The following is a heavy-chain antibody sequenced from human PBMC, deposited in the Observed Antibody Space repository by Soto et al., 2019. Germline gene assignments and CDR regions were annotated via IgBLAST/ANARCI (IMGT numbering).Heavy chain of an antibody. Sequence: QVQLVESGGGVVRPGTSLRLSCAATGFSFSAHGMHWVRQAPGKGLEWLAVINDGSEEGYADSVRGRFTISRDNARNILYLQMDNVRVEDSALYYCARDALFVDNGLDHWGQGTLVTVSS. V-gene: IGHV3-33*01. J-gene: IGHJ4*02. CDR3: ARDALFVDNGLDH. D-gene: IGHD1-1*01. CDR2: INDGSEE. CDR1: GFSFSAHG.